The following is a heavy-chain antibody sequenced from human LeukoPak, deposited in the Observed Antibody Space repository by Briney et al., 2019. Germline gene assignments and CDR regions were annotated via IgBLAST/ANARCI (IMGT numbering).Heavy chain of an antibody. CDR3: ANTPARWLRLEAFDY. V-gene: IGHV3-23*01. Sequence: GGSLRLSCAASGFTFSSYAMSWVRQTPGKGLEWASAISGSGGSTYYADSVQGRFTISRDNSMYTLYLQMNSLRAEDTAVYYCANTPARWLRLEAFDYWGRGTLVTVSS. D-gene: IGHD2-15*01. CDR2: ISGSGGST. J-gene: IGHJ4*02. CDR1: GFTFSSYA.